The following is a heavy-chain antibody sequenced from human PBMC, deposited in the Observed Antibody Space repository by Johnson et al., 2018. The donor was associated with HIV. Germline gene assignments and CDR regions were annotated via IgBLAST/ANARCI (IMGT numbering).Heavy chain of an antibody. CDR1: GFTFSSYG. CDR2: IRYDGSNK. CDR3: ASRGDCGGDCYSAFDI. J-gene: IGHJ3*02. V-gene: IGHV3-30*02. Sequence: QVHLVESGGALVKPGGSLRLSCAASGFTFSSYGMHWVRQAPGKGLEWVAFIRYDGSNKYYADSVKGRFTISRDNSKNTLYLQMNSLSAEDTAVYYCASRGDCGGDCYSAFDIWGQGTMVTVSS. D-gene: IGHD2-21*02.